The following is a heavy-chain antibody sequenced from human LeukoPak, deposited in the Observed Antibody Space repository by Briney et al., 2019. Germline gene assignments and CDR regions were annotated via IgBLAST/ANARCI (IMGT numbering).Heavy chain of an antibody. J-gene: IGHJ5*02. D-gene: IGHD6-19*01. CDR3: AKGSDSGWYGWFAP. Sequence: PGGSLRISCAASGFTFSSYAMTWVRQAPGEGLEWVSSIDASGGSTYYADSLKGRFTISRDNSKNTFFLQMNTLRAADTAVYYCAKGSDSGWYGWFAPWGQGTLVTV. V-gene: IGHV3-23*01. CDR1: GFTFSSYA. CDR2: IDASGGST.